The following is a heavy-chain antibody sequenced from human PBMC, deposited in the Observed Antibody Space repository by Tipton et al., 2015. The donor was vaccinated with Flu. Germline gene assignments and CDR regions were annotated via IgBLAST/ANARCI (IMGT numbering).Heavy chain of an antibody. CDR2: IKQDGSVK. V-gene: IGHV3-7*03. CDR3: ARQIGGGDCY. Sequence: SLRLSCVASGFTFSSYWMTWVRQAPGKGLEWVANIKQDGSVKYYVDSVKGRFTISRDNAKNSLYLQMNSLRADDTAVYYCARQIGGGDCYWGQGTLVTVSS. CDR1: GFTFSSYW. D-gene: IGHD2-21*01. J-gene: IGHJ4*02.